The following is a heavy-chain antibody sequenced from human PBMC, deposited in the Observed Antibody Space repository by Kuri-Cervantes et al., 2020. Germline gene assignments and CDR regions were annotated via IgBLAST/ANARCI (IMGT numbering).Heavy chain of an antibody. V-gene: IGHV3-30*03. CDR2: ISYDGSNK. J-gene: IGHJ4*02. Sequence: GESLKISCAASGFTFSSYGMHWVRQAPGKGLEWVAVISYDGSNKYYADSVKGRFTISRDNSKNTLCLQMNSLRAEDTAVYYCARTSHYSFDYWGQGTLVTVSS. CDR1: GFTFSSYG. CDR3: ARTSHYSFDY.